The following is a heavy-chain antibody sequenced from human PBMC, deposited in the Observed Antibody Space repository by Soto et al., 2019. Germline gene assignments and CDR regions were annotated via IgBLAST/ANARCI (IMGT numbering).Heavy chain of an antibody. CDR3: ARAIGYYDSSGPYYFDY. V-gene: IGHV1-69*13. CDR2: IIPIFGTA. Sequence: SVKVSCKASGGTFSSYAISWVRQAPGQGLEWMGGIIPIFGTANYAQKFQGRVTITADESTSTAYMELSSLRSEDTAVYYCARAIGYYDSSGPYYFDYWGQGTLATVSS. J-gene: IGHJ4*02. CDR1: GGTFSSYA. D-gene: IGHD3-22*01.